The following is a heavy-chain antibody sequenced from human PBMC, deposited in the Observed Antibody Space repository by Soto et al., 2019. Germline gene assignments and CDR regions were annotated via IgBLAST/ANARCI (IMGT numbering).Heavy chain of an antibody. CDR2: ISGGGGTA. CDR1: GFTFSSYA. D-gene: IGHD1-26*01. Sequence: HPGGSLRLSCAASGFTFSSYAMSWVRQAPGKGLEWVSGISGGGGTAYYADSVKGRFTISRDNSKNTLYLQMNSLRADDTAVYYCAKAWEVNWFDPWGQGTLVTVSS. J-gene: IGHJ5*02. CDR3: AKAWEVNWFDP. V-gene: IGHV3-23*01.